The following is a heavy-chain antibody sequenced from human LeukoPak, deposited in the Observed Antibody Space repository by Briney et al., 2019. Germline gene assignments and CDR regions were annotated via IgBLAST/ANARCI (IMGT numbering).Heavy chain of an antibody. D-gene: IGHD3-3*01. CDR2: INPNSGGT. CDR3: ARPASGRITIFGVAKSWFDP. V-gene: IGHV1-2*02. J-gene: IGHJ5*02. CDR1: GYTFTGYY. Sequence: ASVKVSCKASGYTFTGYYMHWVRQAPGQGLEWMGWINPNSGGTNYAQKFQGRVTMTRDTSISTAYMELSRLRSDDTAVYYCARPASGRITIFGVAKSWFDPWGQGTLVTVSS.